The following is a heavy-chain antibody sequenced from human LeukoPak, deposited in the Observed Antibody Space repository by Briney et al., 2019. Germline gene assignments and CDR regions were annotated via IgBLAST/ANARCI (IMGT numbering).Heavy chain of an antibody. V-gene: IGHV3-9*01. CDR3: AKVYPPSVVRGVTSLDY. Sequence: PGRSLRLSCAASGFTFDDYAMHWVRQAPGKGLEWVSGISWNSGSIGYADSVKGRFTISRDNAKNSLYLQTNSLRAEDTAVYYCAKVYPPSVVRGVTSLDYWGQGTLVTVSS. CDR1: GFTFDDYA. CDR2: ISWNSGSI. D-gene: IGHD3-10*01. J-gene: IGHJ4*02.